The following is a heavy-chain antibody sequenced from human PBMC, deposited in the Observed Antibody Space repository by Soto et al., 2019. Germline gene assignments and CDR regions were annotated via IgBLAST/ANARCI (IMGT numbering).Heavy chain of an antibody. V-gene: IGHV4-30-2*01. J-gene: IGHJ5*02. D-gene: IGHD3-10*01. CDR2: IYHSGTS. CDR3: ARTMVRGIIPIWFDP. CDR1: GDSISSGGYS. Sequence: QLQESGSGLVKPSQTLSLTCAVSGDSISSGGYSWSWIRQPPGKGLEWIGYIYHSGTSYYNPSRKSRITMSLDRSENQFSLKLNSVTAADTAVYFCARTMVRGIIPIWFDPWGQGALVIVSS.